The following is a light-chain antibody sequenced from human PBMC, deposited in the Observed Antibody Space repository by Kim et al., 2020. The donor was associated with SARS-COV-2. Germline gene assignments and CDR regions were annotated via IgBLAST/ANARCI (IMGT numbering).Light chain of an antibody. V-gene: IGKV3-15*01. CDR3: QHYRNWPTT. J-gene: IGKJ1*01. CDR1: QSVSSN. CDR2: GAS. Sequence: EIVMTQSPATLSLSPGERATLSCRASQSVSSNLAWYQQKPGQAPRLLIYGASTRVTGIPVRFSGSGSGTEFTLTISSLQSEDFALYYCQHYRNWPTTFGQGTKVDIK.